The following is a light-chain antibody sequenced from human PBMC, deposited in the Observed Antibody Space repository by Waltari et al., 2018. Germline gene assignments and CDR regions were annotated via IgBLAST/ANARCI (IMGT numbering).Light chain of an antibody. V-gene: IGKV3-11*01. Sequence: RATRSCRASQCVSSYLAWYQQKSGQAPRLPIYDASNRATGIPARFSGGGSGTDFTLTISSLEPEDVAVYYCQQRSDWLLTFGGGTKVEIK. CDR2: DAS. J-gene: IGKJ4*01. CDR3: QQRSDWLLT. CDR1: QCVSSY.